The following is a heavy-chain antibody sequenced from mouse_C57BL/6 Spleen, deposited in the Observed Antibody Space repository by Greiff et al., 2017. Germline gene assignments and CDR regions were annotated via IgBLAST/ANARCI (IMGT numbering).Heavy chain of an antibody. CDR2: IHPNSGST. J-gene: IGHJ1*03. V-gene: IGHV1-64*01. D-gene: IGHD1-1*01. CDR1: GYTFTSYW. CDR3: ARRILRSSYWYFDV. Sequence: QVQLQQPGAELVKPGASVKLSCKASGYTFTSYWMHWVKQRPGQGLEWIGMIHPNSGSTNYNEKFKSKATLTVDKSSSTAYRQLSSLTSEDSAVYYCARRILRSSYWYFDVWGTGTTVTVSS.